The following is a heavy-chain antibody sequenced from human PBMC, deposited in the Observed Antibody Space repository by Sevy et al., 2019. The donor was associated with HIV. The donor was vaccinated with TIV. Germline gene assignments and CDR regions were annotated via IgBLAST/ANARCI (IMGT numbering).Heavy chain of an antibody. J-gene: IGHJ4*02. CDR3: AHVTFGRFES. D-gene: IGHD3-16*01. CDR2: IKGDGSDK. Sequence: GGSLRLSCAASGFTFSANWMNWVRQAPGKGLEWVANIKGDGSDKHYVDSLEGRFTISRENAKNLLYLQMTGLRVEDTAVYYCAHVTFGRFESWGQGTLVTVSS. V-gene: IGHV3-7*01. CDR1: GFTFSANW.